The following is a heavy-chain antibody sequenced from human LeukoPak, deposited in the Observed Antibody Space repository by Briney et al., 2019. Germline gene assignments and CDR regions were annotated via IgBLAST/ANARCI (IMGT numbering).Heavy chain of an antibody. CDR2: INHSGST. J-gene: IGHJ6*04. Sequence: SETLSLTCAVYGGSFSGYYWSWIRQPPGKGLEWIGEINHSGSTNYNPSLKSRVTISVDTSNNQFSLKLSSVTVADTAVYYCARVLYSNFPRMDVWGKGTTVTVSS. D-gene: IGHD4-11*01. CDR3: ARVLYSNFPRMDV. V-gene: IGHV4-34*01. CDR1: GGSFSGYY.